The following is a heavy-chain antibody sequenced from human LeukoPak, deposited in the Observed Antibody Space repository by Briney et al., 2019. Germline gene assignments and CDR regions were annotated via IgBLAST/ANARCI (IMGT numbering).Heavy chain of an antibody. CDR2: IYPGDSDT. CDR3: ASRSGSGGYYYGMDV. CDR1: GYSFTSYW. Sequence: GESLKISCKGSGYSFTSYWIGWVRQMPGKGLEWMGIIYPGDSDTRYSPSFQGQVTISADKSISTAYLQWSSLKASDTAMYYCASRSGSGGYYYGMDVWGQGITVTVSS. D-gene: IGHD3-10*01. J-gene: IGHJ6*02. V-gene: IGHV5-51*01.